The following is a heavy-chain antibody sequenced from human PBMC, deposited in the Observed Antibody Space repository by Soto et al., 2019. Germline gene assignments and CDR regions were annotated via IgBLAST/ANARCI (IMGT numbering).Heavy chain of an antibody. CDR3: ARGRGGVTTTAHYYGMDV. D-gene: IGHD3-10*01. V-gene: IGHV1-69*12. CDR2: IIPIFGTA. J-gene: IGHJ6*02. CDR1: GGTFSSYA. Sequence: QVQLVQSGAEVKKPGSSVKVSCKASGGTFSSYAISWVRQAPGQGLEWMGGIIPIFGTANYAQKFQGRVTITADESTSTAYMEPSSLRSEDTAVYYCARGRGGVTTTAHYYGMDVWGQGTTVTVSS.